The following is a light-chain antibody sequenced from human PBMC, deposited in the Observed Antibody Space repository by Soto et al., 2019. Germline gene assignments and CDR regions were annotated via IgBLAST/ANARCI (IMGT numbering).Light chain of an antibody. CDR2: LSS. V-gene: IGKV3-20*01. Sequence: VLTQSPGTLSLSPGERATLSCRARQAIRSTHLAWYQQKPGQAPRLLMYLSSTRAPGIPDRFSGSGSGTDFTLSSSRLEPEDFAVYYCQQYDSSPYTFGQGTKLEIK. CDR3: QQYDSSPYT. CDR1: QAIRSTH. J-gene: IGKJ2*01.